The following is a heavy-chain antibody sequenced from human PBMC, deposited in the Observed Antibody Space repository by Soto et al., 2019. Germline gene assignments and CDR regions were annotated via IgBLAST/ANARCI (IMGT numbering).Heavy chain of an antibody. Sequence: SETLSLTCTVSGGSISSSSYYWGWIRQPPGKGLEWIGSIYYSGSTYYNPSLKSRVTISVDTSKNQFSLKLSSVTAADTAVYYCARLLFSSSSYYFDYWGQGTLVT. D-gene: IGHD6-6*01. J-gene: IGHJ4*02. CDR1: GGSISSSSYY. CDR2: IYYSGST. CDR3: ARLLFSSSSYYFDY. V-gene: IGHV4-39*01.